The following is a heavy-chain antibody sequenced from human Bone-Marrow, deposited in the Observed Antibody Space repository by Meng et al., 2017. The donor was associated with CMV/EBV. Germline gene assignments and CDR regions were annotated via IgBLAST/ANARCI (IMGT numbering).Heavy chain of an antibody. J-gene: IGHJ5*02. D-gene: IGHD2-15*01. CDR1: GYSFTNYW. Sequence: SCKGSGYSFTNYWITWVRQMPGKGLEWMGRFDPSDSYANYSPSFQGHVTISADKSISTAYLQWSSLKASDTAMYYCARSTPTRLLDPWGQGTLVTVSS. CDR3: ARSTPTRLLDP. V-gene: IGHV5-10-1*01. CDR2: FDPSDSYA.